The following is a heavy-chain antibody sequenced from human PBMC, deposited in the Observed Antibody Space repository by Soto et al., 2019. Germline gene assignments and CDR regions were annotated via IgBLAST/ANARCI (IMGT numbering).Heavy chain of an antibody. Sequence: SETLSLTCTVPGGSISSGDYYWSWIRQPPGKGLEWIGYIYYSGSTYYNPSLKSRVTIAVDTSKNQFSLKLSYVTAADTAVYYCASSPPYYGSGSYRGRNWFDPWGRGTLVTVSS. V-gene: IGHV4-30-4*01. J-gene: IGHJ5*02. CDR3: ASSPPYYGSGSYRGRNWFDP. CDR1: GGSISSGDYY. CDR2: IYYSGST. D-gene: IGHD3-10*01.